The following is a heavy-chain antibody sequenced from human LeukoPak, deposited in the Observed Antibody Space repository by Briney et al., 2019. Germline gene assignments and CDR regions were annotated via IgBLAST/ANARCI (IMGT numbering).Heavy chain of an antibody. CDR3: VRGDVAARLSN. V-gene: IGHV4-34*01. D-gene: IGHD6-6*01. Sequence: ASETLSLTCAVYGGSISGYYWSWIRQPPGRGLEWIGEINHVGSINYNPSLKSRVTISADTSKNHFSLTLSSVTAADTAVYHCVRGDVAARLSNWGQGTLVTVSS. CDR2: INHVGSI. CDR1: GGSISGYY. J-gene: IGHJ4*02.